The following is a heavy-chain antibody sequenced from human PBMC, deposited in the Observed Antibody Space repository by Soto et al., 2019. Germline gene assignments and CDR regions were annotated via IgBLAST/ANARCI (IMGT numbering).Heavy chain of an antibody. D-gene: IGHD3-16*01. Sequence: PGESLKISWKGSGYSFTSYWISWVRQMPGKGLEWMGRIDPSDSYTNYSPSFQGHVTISADKSISTAYLQWSSLKASDTAMYYCARPQGGTRRRSGMDVWGQGTTVTVSS. V-gene: IGHV5-10-1*01. CDR1: GYSFTSYW. J-gene: IGHJ6*02. CDR3: ARPQGGTRRRSGMDV. CDR2: IDPSDSYT.